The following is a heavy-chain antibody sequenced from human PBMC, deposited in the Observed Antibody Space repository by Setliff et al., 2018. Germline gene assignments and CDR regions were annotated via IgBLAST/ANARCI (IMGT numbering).Heavy chain of an antibody. J-gene: IGHJ4*02. CDR2: IWNDGSTK. CDR1: RFTFSNYG. V-gene: IGHV3-33*01. CDR3: ARWGLTADY. Sequence: GGSLRLSCVASRFTFSNYGMHWVRQAPGKGLEWVALIWNDGSTKFYADSVKGRFTISRDNAKNSLYLQMNSLRAEDTAVYYCARWGLTADYWGQGTLVTVSS. D-gene: IGHD3-16*01.